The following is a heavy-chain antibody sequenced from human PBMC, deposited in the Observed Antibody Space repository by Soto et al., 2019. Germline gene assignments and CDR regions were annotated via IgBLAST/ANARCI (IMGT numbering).Heavy chain of an antibody. CDR2: ISYDGSNK. D-gene: IGHD6-19*01. CDR1: GFIFDNYA. V-gene: IGHV3-30-3*01. Sequence: PGGSLRLSCAASGFIFDNYAMHCVRQAPGKGLEWVAVISYDGSNKYYADSVKGRFTISRDNSKNTLYLQMNSLRAEDTAVYYCARDVGHSGWPRPSAFDIWGQGTMVTVSS. CDR3: ARDVGHSGWPRPSAFDI. J-gene: IGHJ3*02.